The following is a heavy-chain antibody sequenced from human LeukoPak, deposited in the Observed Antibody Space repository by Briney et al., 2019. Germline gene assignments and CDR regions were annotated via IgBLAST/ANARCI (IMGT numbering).Heavy chain of an antibody. J-gene: IGHJ5*02. CDR3: ARPTVTARRLHNWVDP. CDR1: RGSPSVGD. D-gene: IGHD6-6*01. CDR2: IYCSRNT. Sequence: SETLSLTCAVSRGSPSVGDWACIRQPPGKGLEWIGSIYCSRNTYYNPSLRSRLTLSIDTSKNQFSLKLTYVTAADTAVYYCARPTVTARRLHNWVDPWGQGTLVTVSS. V-gene: IGHV4-59*08.